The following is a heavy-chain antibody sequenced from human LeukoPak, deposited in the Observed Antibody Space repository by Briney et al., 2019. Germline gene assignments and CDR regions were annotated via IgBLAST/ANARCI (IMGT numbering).Heavy chain of an antibody. J-gene: IGHJ3*02. CDR1: GGTFSSYA. CDR2: IIPIFGTA. CDR3: ATRHYYYDSSGYYHAAFDI. D-gene: IGHD3-22*01. Sequence: SVTVSCKASGGTFSSYAISWVRQAPGQGLEWMGGIIPIFGTANYAQKFQGRVTITADESTSTAYMELSSLRSEDTAVYYCATRHYYYDSSGYYHAAFDIWGQGTMVTVSS. V-gene: IGHV1-69*13.